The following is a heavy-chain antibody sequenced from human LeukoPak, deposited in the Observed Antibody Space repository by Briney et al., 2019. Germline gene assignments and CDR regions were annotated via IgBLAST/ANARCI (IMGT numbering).Heavy chain of an antibody. CDR3: TRDADGNFDY. CDR1: GFNFSPYS. CDR2: ISIERTLT. J-gene: IGHJ4*02. V-gene: IGHV3-21*05. D-gene: IGHD4-17*01. Sequence: PGGSLRLSRVASGFNFSPYSLNGVRQAPGKGGEWVSYISIERTLTHYADSVKGRFTISRDDAENSLYLNMNSLTAEDTAVYYCTRDADGNFDYWGQGTLVTVSS.